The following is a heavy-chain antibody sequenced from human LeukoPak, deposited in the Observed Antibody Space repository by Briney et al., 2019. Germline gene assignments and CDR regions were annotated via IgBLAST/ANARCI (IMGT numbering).Heavy chain of an antibody. CDR1: GGSFSGYY. J-gene: IGHJ2*01. V-gene: IGHV4-34*01. CDR3: ARRGSSSWYSYWVSHFDL. D-gene: IGHD6-13*01. Sequence: PSETLSLTCAVYGGSFSGYYWSWIRQPPGKGLEWIGEINYSGSTNYNPSLKSRVTISVDTSKNQFSLKLSSVTAADTAVYYCARRGSSSWYSYWVSHFDLWGRGTLVTVSS. CDR2: INYSGST.